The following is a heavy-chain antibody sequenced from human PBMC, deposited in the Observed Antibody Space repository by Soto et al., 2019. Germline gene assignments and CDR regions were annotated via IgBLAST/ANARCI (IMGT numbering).Heavy chain of an antibody. CDR2: IIPIFGTA. J-gene: IGHJ6*02. Sequence: ASVKVSCKASGGTFSSYAISWVRQAPGQGLEWMGGIIPIFGTANYAQKFQGRVTITADESTSTAYMELSSLRSEDTAVYYCAIYSGSYYTGRDYYYYGMDVWGQGTTVTVSS. D-gene: IGHD1-26*01. CDR3: AIYSGSYYTGRDYYYYGMDV. CDR1: GGTFSSYA. V-gene: IGHV1-69*13.